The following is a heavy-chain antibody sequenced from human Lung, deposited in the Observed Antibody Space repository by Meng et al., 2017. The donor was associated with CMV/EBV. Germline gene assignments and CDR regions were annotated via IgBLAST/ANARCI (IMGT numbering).Heavy chain of an antibody. CDR2: MYYSGIT. V-gene: IGHV4-59*11. Sequence: SETLSLXCTVSAASISSHYWSWIRQSPGKGLEWIGYMYYSGITNYNPSLGGRATILLDMSKNQFSLKLTSVTAADTAVYFCARYYCSGSSCYTTTWFDPWGQGIQVTVSS. D-gene: IGHD2-15*01. CDR3: ARYYCSGSSCYTTTWFDP. CDR1: AASISSHY. J-gene: IGHJ5*02.